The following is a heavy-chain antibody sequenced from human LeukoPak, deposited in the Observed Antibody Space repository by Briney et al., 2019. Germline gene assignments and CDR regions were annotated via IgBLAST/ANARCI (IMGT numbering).Heavy chain of an antibody. CDR2: INAGNGNT. D-gene: IGHD2-2*01. CDR3: ARSNIVVVPAAVDPDYYYGMDV. V-gene: IGHV1-3*01. Sequence: WASVKVSCKASGYTFTSYVIHWVRQAPGQRLEWMGWINAGNGNTKYSQKFQGRVPITRDTSASTAYMELSSLRPEDTAVYYCARSNIVVVPAAVDPDYYYGMDVWGQGTTVTVSS. CDR1: GYTFTSYV. J-gene: IGHJ6*02.